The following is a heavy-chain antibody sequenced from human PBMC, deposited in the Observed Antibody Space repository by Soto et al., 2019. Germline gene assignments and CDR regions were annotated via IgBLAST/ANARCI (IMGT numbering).Heavy chain of an antibody. CDR1: GGSISSGGYF. CDR2: IYHSGST. D-gene: IGHD2-21*02. CDR3: ARVRGPYVGGDCYPPTPNWFDP. J-gene: IGHJ5*02. Sequence: QLQLQESGSGLVKPSQTLSLTCAVSGGSISSGGYFWSWIRQPPGKGLEWIGYIYHSGSTYYNPSLKSRVSISVDRSKNQFSLKLSSVTAADTAVYYCARVRGPYVGGDCYPPTPNWFDPWGQGTLVTVSS. V-gene: IGHV4-30-2*01.